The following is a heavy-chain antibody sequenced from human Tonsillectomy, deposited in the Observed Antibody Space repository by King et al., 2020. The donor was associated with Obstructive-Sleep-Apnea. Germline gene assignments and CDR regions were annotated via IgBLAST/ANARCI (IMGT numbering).Heavy chain of an antibody. Sequence: VQLVESGGGVFQPGRSLRLSCAASGYTISNYGMHWVRQAPGKGLEWGAIILYDGSNTYYADSVKGRFTISRDNSKNTLYLQMNSLRSEDTAVYYCASPDGSGSHPPYYDYWGQGTLVTVSS. J-gene: IGHJ4*02. V-gene: IGHV3-30*03. D-gene: IGHD3-10*01. CDR2: ILYDGSNT. CDR3: ASPDGSGSHPPYYDY. CDR1: GYTISNYG.